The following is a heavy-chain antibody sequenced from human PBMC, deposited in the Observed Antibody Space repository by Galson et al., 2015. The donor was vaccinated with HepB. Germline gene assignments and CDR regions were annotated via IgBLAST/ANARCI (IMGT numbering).Heavy chain of an antibody. V-gene: IGHV1-2*06. J-gene: IGHJ4*02. Sequence: SVKVSCKASGYRFTGYYIHWVRQTPGQGLEWMGRINPNSNDTNYAQKFQGRVTMTRDTSISTAYMELSRLTFDDTAVYYCGRGGHDVLTGYYRHYFEHWGQGTLVTVPS. CDR3: GRGGHDVLTGYYRHYFEH. CDR1: GYRFTGYY. CDR2: INPNSNDT. D-gene: IGHD3-9*01.